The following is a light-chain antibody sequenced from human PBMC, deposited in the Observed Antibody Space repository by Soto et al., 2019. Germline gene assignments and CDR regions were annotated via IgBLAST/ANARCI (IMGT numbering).Light chain of an antibody. V-gene: IGKV4-1*01. CDR3: QQYYSIPFT. J-gene: IGKJ2*01. CDR2: GAS. CDR1: QSVLYNSNNKNH. Sequence: DFVMTQAPDSLAVSLGERATINCKSSQSVLYNSNNKNHLGWFQQKPGHPPKLLIYGASFRPSGVPDRFSGSGSGTDFTLTISSLRGEDVAVYYCQQYYSIPFTFGQGTKLEI.